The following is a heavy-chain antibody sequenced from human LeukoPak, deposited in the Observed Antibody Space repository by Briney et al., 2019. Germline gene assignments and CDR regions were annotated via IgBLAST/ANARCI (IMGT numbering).Heavy chain of an antibody. CDR2: ISYDGSNK. CDR1: GFTFSSYA. J-gene: IGHJ4*02. CDR3: ARHVNDYGDYVAGGGLDY. D-gene: IGHD4-17*01. Sequence: GGSLRLSCAASGFTFSSYAMHWVRQAPGKGLEWVAVISYDGSNKYYADSVKGRFTISRDNSKNTLYLQMNSLRAEDTAVYYCARHVNDYGDYVAGGGLDYWGQGALVTVSS. V-gene: IGHV3-30*04.